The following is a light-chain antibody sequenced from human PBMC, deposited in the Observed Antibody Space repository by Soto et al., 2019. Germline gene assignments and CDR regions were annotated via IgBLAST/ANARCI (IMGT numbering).Light chain of an antibody. Sequence: QSVLTQPPSASGSPGQSVTISCPGTSSDVGAYDYVSWYQQHPGKAPKLMIYEINKRPSGVPDRFSGSKSGNTASLTVSGLQAKDEADYYCSSFAGSNNFPYVFGTGTKVTV. CDR1: SSDVGAYDY. J-gene: IGLJ1*01. CDR3: SSFAGSNNFPYV. V-gene: IGLV2-8*01. CDR2: EIN.